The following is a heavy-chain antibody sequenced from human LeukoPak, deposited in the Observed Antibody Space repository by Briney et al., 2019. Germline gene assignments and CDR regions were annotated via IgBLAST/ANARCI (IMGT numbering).Heavy chain of an antibody. CDR2: ISGSGGST. Sequence: PGGSLRLSCAASGFTFSSYAMSWVRQAPGKGLEWVSAISGSGGSTYYADSVKGRFTISRDNSKNTLYLQMNSLRAEDTAVYYCAKRGDDYYYYYMDVWGKGTTVTVSS. J-gene: IGHJ6*03. V-gene: IGHV3-23*01. CDR3: AKRGDDYYYYYMDV. D-gene: IGHD3-16*01. CDR1: GFTFSSYA.